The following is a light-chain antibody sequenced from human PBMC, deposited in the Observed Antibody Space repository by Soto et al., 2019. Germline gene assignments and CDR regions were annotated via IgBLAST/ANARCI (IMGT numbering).Light chain of an antibody. J-gene: IGLJ3*02. CDR3: SSYAGSNNLGV. CDR2: EVS. V-gene: IGLV2-8*01. Sequence: QSVLTQPPSASGSPGQSVTISCTGTSSDVGGYNYVSWYQQHPGKAPKLMIYEVSKRPSGVPDRFSGSKSGNTASLTVPGLQAEDEADYYCSSYAGSNNLGVFGGGTQLTVL. CDR1: SSDVGGYNY.